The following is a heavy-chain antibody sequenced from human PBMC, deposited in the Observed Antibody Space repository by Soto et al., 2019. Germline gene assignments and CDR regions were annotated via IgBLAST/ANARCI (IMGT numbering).Heavy chain of an antibody. CDR3: GRCRTDSYAMDV. V-gene: IGHV1-18*01. Sequence: QVHLVQSGSDVEKPGASVKVSCTASGYRFTSYGIGWVRQVPGQGPEWMGWISPYNGRTNYAQSVKGRVVMTTDISTNTVYLELRSLRSDDSAIYYCGRCRTDSYAMDVWGQGTTVTVSS. D-gene: IGHD5-18*01. CDR2: ISPYNGRT. CDR1: GYRFTSYG. J-gene: IGHJ6*02.